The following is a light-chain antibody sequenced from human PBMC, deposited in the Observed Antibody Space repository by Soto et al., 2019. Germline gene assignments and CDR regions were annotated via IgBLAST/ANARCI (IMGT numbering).Light chain of an antibody. V-gene: IGKV1-5*01. CDR1: QTISNY. CDR3: QQYSIYWNT. J-gene: IGKJ2*01. CDR2: DAS. Sequence: DIQLTQSPSSLSASVGDRVSITCRTSQTISNYLNWYHHRPGQAPKLLIYDASTLESGVPSRFSGSGSGTEFTLTISSLQPDDFATYYCQQYSIYWNTFGQGTKLEIK.